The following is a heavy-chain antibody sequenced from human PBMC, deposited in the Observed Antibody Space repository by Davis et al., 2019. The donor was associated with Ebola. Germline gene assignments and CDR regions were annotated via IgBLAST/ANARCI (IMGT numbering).Heavy chain of an antibody. D-gene: IGHD3-22*01. CDR2: ISGSGGST. Sequence: GGSLRLSCAASGFTFSSYAMSWVRQAPGKGLEWVSGISGSGGSTFYADSVKGRFTISRDNSKNTLYLQMNSLRAEDTAVYYCARGPNYYDGYWGQGTLVTVSS. J-gene: IGHJ4*02. CDR1: GFTFSSYA. V-gene: IGHV3-23*01. CDR3: ARGPNYYDGY.